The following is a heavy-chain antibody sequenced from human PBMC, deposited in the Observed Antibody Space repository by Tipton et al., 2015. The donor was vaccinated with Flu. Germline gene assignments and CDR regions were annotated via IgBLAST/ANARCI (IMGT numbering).Heavy chain of an antibody. CDR1: GGSISSHY. J-gene: IGHJ1*01. V-gene: IGHV4-4*07. CDR3: ARYGTYDGSRYFQH. Sequence: TLSLTCTVSGGSISSHYWSWIRQPAGKGLEWIGRISSSGTTNFNPSLKSRVTMSVDTSKMQFSLKVTSVTAADTAMYYCARYGTYDGSRYFQHWGQGTLVTVSS. CDR2: ISSSGTT. D-gene: IGHD1-26*01.